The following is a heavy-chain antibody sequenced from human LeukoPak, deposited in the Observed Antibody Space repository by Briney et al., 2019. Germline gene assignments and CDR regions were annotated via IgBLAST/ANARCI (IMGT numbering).Heavy chain of an antibody. CDR1: GGTFISYV. CDR3: ARGRQLELDY. CDR2: IIPIFGTA. J-gene: IGHJ4*02. D-gene: IGHD1-7*01. Sequence: AVKVSCQASGGTFISYVIRWVRQAPGRGLEWMGGIIPIFGTANYAQKLQGRVTITTDESTSTAYMELSSLRSEDTAVYYCARGRQLELDYWGQGTLVTVSS. V-gene: IGHV1-69*05.